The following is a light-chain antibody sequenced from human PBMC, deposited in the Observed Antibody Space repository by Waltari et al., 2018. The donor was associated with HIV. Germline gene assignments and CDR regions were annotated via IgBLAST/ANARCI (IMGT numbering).Light chain of an antibody. J-gene: IGKJ4*01. Sequence: EIVMAQSPATLSVSPGETATVSCRASTSGSNSLAWYQQKPGQAPRLLIYGASTRATGIAARFSGSGSGTDFTLTISSLQSEDFAVYYCQQYSKWPLTFGGGTKVEI. CDR3: QQYSKWPLT. V-gene: IGKV3-15*01. CDR1: TSGSNS. CDR2: GAS.